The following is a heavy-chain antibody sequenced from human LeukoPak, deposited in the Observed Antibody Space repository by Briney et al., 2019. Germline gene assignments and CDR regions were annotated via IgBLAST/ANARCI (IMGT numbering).Heavy chain of an antibody. CDR3: ARHVPDAAPYGMDV. D-gene: IGHD5-18*01. Sequence: GESLKISCKGSGYSFTSYWIGWVRQMPGKGLECMGIIYPGDSDTRYGPSFQGQVTISVDESISTAYLQWSDLKASDTAMYYCARHVPDAAPYGMDVWGQGTTVTVSS. CDR2: IYPGDSDT. V-gene: IGHV5-51*01. J-gene: IGHJ6*02. CDR1: GYSFTSYW.